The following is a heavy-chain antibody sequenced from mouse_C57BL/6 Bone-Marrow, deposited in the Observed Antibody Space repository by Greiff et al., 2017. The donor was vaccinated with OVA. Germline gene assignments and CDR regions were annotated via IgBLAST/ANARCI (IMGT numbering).Heavy chain of an antibody. D-gene: IGHD2-5*01. CDR2: IHPNSGSP. Sequence: QVHVKQPGAELVKPGASVKLSCKASGYTFTSYWMHWVKQRPGQGLEWIGMIHPNSGSPKYNEKFKSKATLTVDKSSSTAYRQLSSLTSEDAGGDYGARSGYRNYGGAMDYWGQGTSVTVSS. V-gene: IGHV1-64*01. J-gene: IGHJ4*01. CDR1: GYTFTSYW. CDR3: ARSGYRNYGGAMDY.